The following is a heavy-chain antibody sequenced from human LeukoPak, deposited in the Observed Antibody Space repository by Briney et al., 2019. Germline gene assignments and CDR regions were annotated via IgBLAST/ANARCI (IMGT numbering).Heavy chain of an antibody. CDR2: INPNSGGT. D-gene: IGHD4-11*01. J-gene: IGHJ4*02. Sequence: ASVKVSCKASGYTFTGHYMHWVRQAPGQGLEWIGWINPNSGGTNYAQKFQGKVTMTRDTSISTAYMELSRLRSDDTAVYYCARVVDYSNYYFDYWGQGTLVTVSS. CDR1: GYTFTGHY. CDR3: ARVVDYSNYYFDY. V-gene: IGHV1-2*02.